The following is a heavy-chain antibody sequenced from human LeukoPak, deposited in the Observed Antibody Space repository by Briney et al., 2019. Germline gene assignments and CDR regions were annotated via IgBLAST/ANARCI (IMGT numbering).Heavy chain of an antibody. CDR3: ARDLCSSSSCYYYGMDV. CDR1: GYTFTGYY. V-gene: IGHV1-2*04. CDR2: INPNSGDT. Sequence: GASVKVSCKDSGYTFTGYYMHWVRQAPGQGLEWMGWINPNSGDTNYAQKFQGWVTMSRDTSISTAYMELSRLRSDDTAVYYCARDLCSSSSCYYYGMDVWGQGTTVTVSS. D-gene: IGHD6-6*01. J-gene: IGHJ6*02.